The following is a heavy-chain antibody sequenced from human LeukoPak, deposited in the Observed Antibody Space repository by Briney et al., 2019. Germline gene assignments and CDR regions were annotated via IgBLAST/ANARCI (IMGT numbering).Heavy chain of an antibody. CDR3: ARVGATYPPSDAFDI. CDR1: RFIFSDYY. CDR2: ISSSTSYT. V-gene: IGHV3-11*06. J-gene: IGHJ3*02. Sequence: GGSLRLSCAASRFIFSDYYMSWIRQAPRKGLELISYISSSTSYTNYADSVKGRFTISRDNANNSLYLQMNSLRAEDTAVYYCARVGATYPPSDAFDIWGQGTMVTVSS. D-gene: IGHD4/OR15-4a*01.